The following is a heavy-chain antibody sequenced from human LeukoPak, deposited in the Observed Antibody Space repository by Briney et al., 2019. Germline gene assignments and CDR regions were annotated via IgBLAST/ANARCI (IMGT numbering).Heavy chain of an antibody. CDR3: ARGPMVGADGY. J-gene: IGHJ4*02. D-gene: IGHD1-26*01. Sequence: ASVKVSCKASGYTFTSYDFNWVRQAPGQGLEWMGWMHPNSGNTGYAQNFQGRVTMTRDTSIRTAYMELTGLRSDDTAVYYCARGPMVGADGYWGQGTLVTVSS. CDR1: GYTFTSYD. V-gene: IGHV1-8*01. CDR2: MHPNSGNT.